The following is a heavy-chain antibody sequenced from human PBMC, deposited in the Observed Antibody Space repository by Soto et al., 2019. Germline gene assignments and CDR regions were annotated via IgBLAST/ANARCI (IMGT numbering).Heavy chain of an antibody. CDR1: GYSFTSYW. CDR3: ASLTTPGLLSHDAFDI. J-gene: IGHJ3*02. CDR2: IYPGDSDT. Sequence: PGESLKISCKGSGYSFTSYWIGWVRQMPGKGLEWMGIIYPGDSDTRYSPSFQGQVTISADKSISTAYLQWSSLKASDTAMYYCASLTTPGLLSHDAFDIWGQGTMVTVSS. V-gene: IGHV5-51*01. D-gene: IGHD4-4*01.